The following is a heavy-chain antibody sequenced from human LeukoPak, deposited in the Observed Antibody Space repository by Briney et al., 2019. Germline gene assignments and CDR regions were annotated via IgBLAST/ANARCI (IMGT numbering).Heavy chain of an antibody. CDR1: GNYW. V-gene: IGHV3-74*01. J-gene: IGHJ4*02. CDR2: INSDGSWT. Sequence: GGSLRLSCAASGNYWMHWVRQVPGKGLVWVSHINSDGSWTSYADSVKGRFTISKDNAKNTVYLQVNSLRAEDTAVYYCISFYETYWGRGTLVTVSS. CDR3: ISFYETY. D-gene: IGHD2/OR15-2a*01.